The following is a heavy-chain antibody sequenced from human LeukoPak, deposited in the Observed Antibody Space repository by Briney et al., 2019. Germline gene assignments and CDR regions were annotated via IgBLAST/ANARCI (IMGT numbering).Heavy chain of an antibody. D-gene: IGHD6-13*01. V-gene: IGHV3-7*01. CDR2: IKQDGSEK. CDR3: ARRPGIAAAAKRREYYYYYMDV. Sequence: GGSLRLSRAASGFTFSSYWMSWVRQAPGKGLEWVANIKQDGSEKYYVDSVKGRFTISRDNAKNSLYLQMNSLRAEDTAVYYCARRPGIAAAAKRREYYYYYMDVWGKGTTVTVSS. J-gene: IGHJ6*03. CDR1: GFTFSSYW.